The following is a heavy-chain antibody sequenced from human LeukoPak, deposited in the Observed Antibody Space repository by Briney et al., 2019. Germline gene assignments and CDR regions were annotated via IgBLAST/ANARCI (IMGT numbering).Heavy chain of an antibody. V-gene: IGHV4-34*01. CDR3: ARIRRVHYYYYMDV. D-gene: IGHD3-10*01. CDR2: INHSGST. J-gene: IGHJ6*03. CDR1: GGSFSGYY. Sequence: KPSETLSLTCAVYGGSFSGYYWSWIRQPPGKGLEWIGEINHSGSTNYNPSLKSRVTISVDTSKNQFSLKLSSVTAADTAVYYCARIRRVHYYYYMDVWGKGTTVTVSS.